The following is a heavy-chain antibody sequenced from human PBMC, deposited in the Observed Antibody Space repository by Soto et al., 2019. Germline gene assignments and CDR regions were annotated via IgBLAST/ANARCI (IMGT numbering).Heavy chain of an antibody. CDR3: ARIQSDSSSSTLLY. D-gene: IGHD6-6*01. CDR1: GGSISSGGYY. V-gene: IGHV4-31*03. Sequence: SETLSLTCTVSGGSISSGGYYWSWIRQHPGKGLEWIGYIYYSGSTYYNPSLKSRVTISVDTSKNQFSLKLSSVTAADTAVYYCARIQSDSSSSTLLYWGQGTLVTVSS. CDR2: IYYSGST. J-gene: IGHJ4*02.